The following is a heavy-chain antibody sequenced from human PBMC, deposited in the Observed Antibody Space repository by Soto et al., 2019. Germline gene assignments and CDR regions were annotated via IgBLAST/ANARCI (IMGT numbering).Heavy chain of an antibody. CDR2: IYPGDSDT. V-gene: IGHV5-51*01. CDR1: GYXFTSYL. J-gene: IGHJ4*02. D-gene: IGHD2-15*01. Sequence: EXLKISCKCSGYXFTSYLVVWVRQMPGKGLECMGIIYPGDSDTRYSPSLQGQVTISADKSISTAYLQWSSLNASDNAMYYCARQRYCSGGSCYLWVDYRGQGTLVTV. CDR3: ARQRYCSGGSCYLWVDY.